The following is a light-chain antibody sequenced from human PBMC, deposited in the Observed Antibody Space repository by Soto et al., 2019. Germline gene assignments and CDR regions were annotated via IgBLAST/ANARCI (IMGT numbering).Light chain of an antibody. CDR3: QVYGPSPPIT. J-gene: IGKJ5*01. CDR1: QSISSN. V-gene: IGKV3-15*01. Sequence: EIVMAQSPATLSVSPWERATLSCMASQSISSNLAWYQQKPGQAPRLLMFGASTRATNIPARFTGSGSGTDFTLTISRLEPEDFAVFYCQVYGPSPPITFGQGTRLEI. CDR2: GAS.